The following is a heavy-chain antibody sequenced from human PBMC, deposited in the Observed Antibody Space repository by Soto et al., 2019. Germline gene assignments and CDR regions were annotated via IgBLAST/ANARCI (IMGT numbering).Heavy chain of an antibody. V-gene: IGHV3-73*01. CDR1: GFTFSGSA. D-gene: IGHD6-19*01. CDR2: IRSKANSYAT. CDR3: TIRIAVDGAADY. J-gene: IGHJ4*02. Sequence: GGSLRLSCAASGFTFSGSAMHWVRQASGKGLEWVGRIRSKANSYATAYAASVKGRFTISRDDSKNTAYLQMNSLKTEDTAVYYCTIRIAVDGAADYWGQGTLVTVSS.